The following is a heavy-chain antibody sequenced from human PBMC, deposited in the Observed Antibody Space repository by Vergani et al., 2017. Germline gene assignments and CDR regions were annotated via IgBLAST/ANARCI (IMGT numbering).Heavy chain of an antibody. CDR1: GYSFTNYW. CDR3: ARLYGRDSSGIKYFDY. D-gene: IGHD3-22*01. V-gene: IGHV5-51*01. J-gene: IGHJ4*02. CDR2: IHPADSDT. Sequence: EVPLVQSGAEVKKPGESLTISCQISGYSFTNYWIGWVRQMPGKGLEWMGIIHPADSDTRYSPSFQGQVHISVDKSISTAYLQRSRLRASDSAMYYCARLYGRDSSGIKYFDYWGQGTLVTVSS.